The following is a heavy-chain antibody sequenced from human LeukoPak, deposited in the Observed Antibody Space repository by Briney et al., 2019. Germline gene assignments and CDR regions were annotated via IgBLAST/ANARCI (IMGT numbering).Heavy chain of an antibody. CDR1: GYTFTGYY. Sequence: GASVKVSCKASGYTFTGYYMHWVRQAPGQGLEWMGWINPNSGSANYAQKFQGSVTMTRDTSISTAYMELSRLRTEDTGVYYCAREGSTAGTDFDYWGQASLVTVS. J-gene: IGHJ4*02. V-gene: IGHV1-2*02. D-gene: IGHD6-13*01. CDR2: INPNSGSA. CDR3: AREGSTAGTDFDY.